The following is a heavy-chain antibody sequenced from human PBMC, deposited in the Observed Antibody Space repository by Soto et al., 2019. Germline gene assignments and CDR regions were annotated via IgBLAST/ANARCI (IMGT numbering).Heavy chain of an antibody. Sequence: EVQLVESGGGLVKPGGSLRLSCAASGFTFSNAWMNWVRQAPGKGLEWVGRIKSKTDGGTTDYAAPVKGRFTISRDDSKNTLYLQMNSLKTEDTAVYYCTTLGHTYYYYSRGYYYVSGYFDYCGHGTLVTVSS. CDR2: IKSKTDGGTT. CDR3: TTLGHTYYYYSRGYYYVSGYFDY. V-gene: IGHV3-15*07. D-gene: IGHD3-22*01. CDR1: GFTFSNAW. J-gene: IGHJ4*01.